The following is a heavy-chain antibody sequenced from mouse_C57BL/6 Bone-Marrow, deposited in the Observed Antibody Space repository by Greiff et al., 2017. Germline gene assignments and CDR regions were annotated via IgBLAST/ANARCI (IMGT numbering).Heavy chain of an antibody. CDR1: GYTFTSYW. V-gene: IGHV1-50*01. D-gene: IGHD1-1*01. J-gene: IGHJ1*03. CDR2: IDPSDSST. Sequence: QVQLQQPGAELVKPGASVKLSCKASGYTFTSYWMQWVKQRPGQGLEWIGEIDPSDSSTNYNQTFKGKATWTVDTTSSTAYMQLSILTSEDSAVYDCARRDGSRGYWYFDVWGTGTTVTVSS. CDR3: ARRDGSRGYWYFDV.